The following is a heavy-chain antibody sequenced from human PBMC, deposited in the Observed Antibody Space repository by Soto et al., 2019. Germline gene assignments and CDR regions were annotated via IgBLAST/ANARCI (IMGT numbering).Heavy chain of an antibody. V-gene: IGHV4-30-4*01. Sequence: SETLSLTCSVSGGSLSSGFYYWSWIRQPPGKGLEWIGYFYHTGSTYYNPSLKGRLTISKDMTKNQFSLNLMSVTAADTAVYYCARAQFYSGSGNYNNLMFDAWGQGIQVTVSS. CDR1: GGSLSSGFYY. CDR3: ARAQFYSGSGNYNNLMFDA. J-gene: IGHJ5*02. D-gene: IGHD3-10*01. CDR2: FYHTGST.